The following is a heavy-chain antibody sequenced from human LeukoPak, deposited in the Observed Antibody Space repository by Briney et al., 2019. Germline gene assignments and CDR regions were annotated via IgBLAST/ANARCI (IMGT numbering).Heavy chain of an antibody. V-gene: IGHV3-48*04. CDR1: VFNFRSYG. CDR2: ISSSGSTI. D-gene: IGHD3-10*01. J-gene: IGHJ4*02. CDR3: ARSEAYYGSGRLDY. Sequence: GGTLRLSCAASVFNFRSYGMSWVRQAPGKGLEWVSYISSSGSTIYYADSVKGRFTISRDNAKNSLYLQMNSLRAEDTAVYYCARSEAYYGSGRLDYWGQGTLVTVSS.